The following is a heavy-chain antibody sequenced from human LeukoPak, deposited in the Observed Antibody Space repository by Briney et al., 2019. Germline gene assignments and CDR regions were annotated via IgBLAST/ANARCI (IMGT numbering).Heavy chain of an antibody. CDR2: ITHSGSS. Sequence: MSSETLSLTCAVYGGTFSGYYWTWFRQSPGKGLEWIGEITHSGSSNYNPSLKSRVTIPVDTSENQSSLKLSSVTAADTAVYYCARAARLRDYGSESSHSPGYDFWGQGTLVTVSS. J-gene: IGHJ4*02. CDR3: ARAARLRDYGSESSHSPGYDF. CDR1: GGTFSGYY. D-gene: IGHD3-10*01. V-gene: IGHV4-34*01.